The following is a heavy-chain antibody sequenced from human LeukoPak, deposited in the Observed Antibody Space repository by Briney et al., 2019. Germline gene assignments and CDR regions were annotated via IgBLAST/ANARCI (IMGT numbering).Heavy chain of an antibody. V-gene: IGHV3-30*04. D-gene: IGHD5-18*01. CDR3: ARDRGYSYGRGPAYGMDV. CDR1: GCTFSSYA. CDR2: ISYDGSNK. Sequence: GGSLRLSCAASGCTFSSYAMHWVRQAPGKGLEWVAVISYDGSNKYYADSVKGRFTISRDNSKNTLYLQMNSLRAEDTAVYYCARDRGYSYGRGPAYGMDVWGKGTTVTVSS. J-gene: IGHJ6*04.